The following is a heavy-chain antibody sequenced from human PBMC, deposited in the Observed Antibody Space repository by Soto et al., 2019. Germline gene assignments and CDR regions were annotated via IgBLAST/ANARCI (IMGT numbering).Heavy chain of an antibody. CDR3: XXXXXXGATFGYXXDY. CDR2: ISYDGSNK. D-gene: IGHD1-26*01. Sequence: QVQLVXSGGGVVQPGRSLRLSCAASGFTFSSYGMHWVRQAPGKGLEWVAVISYDGSNKYYADSVKGRFXXSXXXSKXXXXXXXXXXXXXXXXXXXXXXXXXXGATFGYXXDYWGQGTLVTVSS. J-gene: IGHJ4*02. V-gene: IGHV3-30*03. CDR1: GFTFSSYG.